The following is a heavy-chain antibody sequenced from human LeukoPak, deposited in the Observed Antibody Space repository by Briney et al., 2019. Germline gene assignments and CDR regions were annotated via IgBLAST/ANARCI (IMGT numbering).Heavy chain of an antibody. CDR3: ARDVSRVRGYHWFDP. CDR2: IYYSGST. Sequence: PSETLSLTCTVSGGSISSSSYYWGWIRQPPGKGLEWIGSIYYSGSTNYNPSLKSRVTISVDTSKNQFSLKLSSVTAADTAVYYCARDVSRVRGYHWFDPWGQGTLVTVSS. J-gene: IGHJ5*02. V-gene: IGHV4-39*07. CDR1: GGSISSSSYY. D-gene: IGHD3-10*01.